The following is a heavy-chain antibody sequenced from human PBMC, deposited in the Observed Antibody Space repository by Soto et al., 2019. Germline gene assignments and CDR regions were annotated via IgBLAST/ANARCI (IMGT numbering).Heavy chain of an antibody. CDR2: INHSGST. Sequence: LSLTCAVYGGSFSGYYWSWIRQPPGKGLEWIGEINHSGSTNYNPSLKSRVTISVDTSKNQFSLKLSSVTAADTAVYYCARGRGYCSGGSCHNFFDYRGKATLFTVSS. D-gene: IGHD2-15*01. J-gene: IGHJ4*02. V-gene: IGHV4-34*01. CDR3: ARGRGYCSGGSCHNFFDY. CDR1: GGSFSGYY.